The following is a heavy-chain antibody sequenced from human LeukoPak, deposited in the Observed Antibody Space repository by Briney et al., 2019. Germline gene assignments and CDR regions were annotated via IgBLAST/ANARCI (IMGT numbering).Heavy chain of an antibody. J-gene: IGHJ3*02. V-gene: IGHV4-39*07. Sequence: SETLSLTCTVSGGSISSSNYYWGWIRQPPGKGLEWIGSIYYSGNTYYNPSLKSRVTISVDTSKNQFSLKLSSVTAADTAVYYCATKDEGKWGSYPHDALDIWGQGTRVTVSS. CDR2: IYYSGNT. CDR1: GGSISSSNYY. CDR3: ATKDEGKWGSYPHDALDI. D-gene: IGHD3-16*02.